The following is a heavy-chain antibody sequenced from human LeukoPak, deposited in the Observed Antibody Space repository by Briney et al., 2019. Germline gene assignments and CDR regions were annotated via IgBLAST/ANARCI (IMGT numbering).Heavy chain of an antibody. D-gene: IGHD2-2*01. J-gene: IGHJ4*02. CDR3: AREMAGYCSSTSCYESGFNY. CDR1: GYTFTTYG. CDR2: IIPILGIA. Sequence: ASVKVSCKASGYTFTTYGITWVRQAPGQGLEWMGRIIPILGIANYAQKFQGRVTITADKSTSTAYMELSSLRSEDTAVYYCAREMAGYCSSTSCYESGFNYWGQGTLVTVSS. V-gene: IGHV1-69*04.